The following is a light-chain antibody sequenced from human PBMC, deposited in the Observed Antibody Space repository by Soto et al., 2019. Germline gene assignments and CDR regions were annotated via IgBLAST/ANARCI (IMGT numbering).Light chain of an antibody. J-gene: IGKJ2*01. CDR2: DAS. CDR1: QSVSSR. Sequence: EIIMTQSPDILSVSPGERATLSCRASQSVSSRLAWYQQKPGQAPRLLIHDASTRATGVPARFSGSGSGTEFTLTISSLQAEDFAIYYCQYHTDWPPYTFGQGTTLEI. V-gene: IGKV3-15*01. CDR3: QYHTDWPPYT.